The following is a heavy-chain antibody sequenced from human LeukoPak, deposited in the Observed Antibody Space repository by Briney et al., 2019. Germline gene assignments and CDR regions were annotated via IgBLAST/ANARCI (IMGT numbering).Heavy chain of an antibody. D-gene: IGHD1-1*01. CDR1: GGSISSSSYY. Sequence: SETLSLTCTVSGGSISSSSYYRGWIRQPPGKGLEWIGYMSYSGSTYYNPSLKSRATISVDTSESQFSLKLSSVTAADTAVYYCARHIHNHGMGVWGQGTTVTVSS. CDR3: ARHIHNHGMGV. V-gene: IGHV4-39*01. CDR2: MSYSGST. J-gene: IGHJ6*02.